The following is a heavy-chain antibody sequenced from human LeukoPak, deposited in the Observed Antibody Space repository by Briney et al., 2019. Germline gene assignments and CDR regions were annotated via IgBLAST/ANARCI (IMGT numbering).Heavy chain of an antibody. J-gene: IGHJ4*02. D-gene: IGHD6-19*01. Sequence: PGESLKISCKGSGYSLTTYWIGWVRQMPGKGLEWMGIIYPDDSDTRYSPSFQGQVTISADKSISTAYLQWSSLKAPDTALYYCASDYSSDWYGGVDYWGQGTLVTVSS. V-gene: IGHV5-51*01. CDR3: ASDYSSDWYGGVDY. CDR2: IYPDDSDT. CDR1: GYSLTTYW.